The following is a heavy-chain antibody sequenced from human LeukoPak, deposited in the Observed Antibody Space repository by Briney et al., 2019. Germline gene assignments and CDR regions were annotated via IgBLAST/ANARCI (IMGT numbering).Heavy chain of an antibody. CDR1: GFTFSSYS. V-gene: IGHV3-21*01. CDR3: AKDRCSGYSCYSPNL. D-gene: IGHD2-15*01. Sequence: GGSLRLSCAASGFTFSSYSMNWVPQAPGKGLEWVSSISSTGSYIYYTDSMKGRFTISRDNAKNSLYLQMNSLRAEDAAVYYCAKDRCSGYSCYSPNLWGQGPVVTVSS. J-gene: IGHJ5*02. CDR2: ISSTGSYI.